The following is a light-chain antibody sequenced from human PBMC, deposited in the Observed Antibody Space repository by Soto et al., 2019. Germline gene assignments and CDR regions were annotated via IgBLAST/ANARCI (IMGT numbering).Light chain of an antibody. Sequence: EIVLTQSPGTLSLSPGEGATLSCRASQSVSSGYLAWYQQKPGQAPRLLIYGASGRATGIPDRFSGSESGTDFKLTISRLEPEDFAVYYCQQYVSSPLNCGGGTKVEIK. CDR3: QQYVSSPLN. V-gene: IGKV3-20*01. J-gene: IGKJ4*01. CDR1: QSVSSGY. CDR2: GAS.